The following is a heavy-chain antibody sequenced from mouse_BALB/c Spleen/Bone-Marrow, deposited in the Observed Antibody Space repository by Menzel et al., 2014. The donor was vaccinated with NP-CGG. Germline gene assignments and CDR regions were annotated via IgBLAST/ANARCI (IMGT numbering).Heavy chain of an antibody. CDR2: IRNKANGYTT. D-gene: IGHD2-3*01. Sequence: EVQLVESGGGLVQPGGSLRLSCATSGFTFTDYYMSWVRQPPGKALGRLGFIRNKANGYTTEYSASVKGRFTISRDNSQSILYLQMNTLRAEDSATYYCARWLLRAMDYWGQGTSVTVSS. CDR1: GFTFTDYY. J-gene: IGHJ4*01. V-gene: IGHV7-3*02. CDR3: ARWLLRAMDY.